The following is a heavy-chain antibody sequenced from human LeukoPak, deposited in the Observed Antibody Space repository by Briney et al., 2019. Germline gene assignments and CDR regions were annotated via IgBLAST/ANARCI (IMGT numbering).Heavy chain of an antibody. V-gene: IGHV3-48*02. Sequence: PGGSQTLSCIASGFTFSSYNINGVRQSRGKGLEWLSYISSSSSTIHYAVSVKGRFTISRHNAKNSLYLQMNSLRDEDTAVYYCARAVSGYIYGYGYWGQGTLVTVSS. CDR1: GFTFSSYN. CDR2: ISSSSSTI. CDR3: ARAVSGYIYGYGY. D-gene: IGHD5-18*01. J-gene: IGHJ4*02.